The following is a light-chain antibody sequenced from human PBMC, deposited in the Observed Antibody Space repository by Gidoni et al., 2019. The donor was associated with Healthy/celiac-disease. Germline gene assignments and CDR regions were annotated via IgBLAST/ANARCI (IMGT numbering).Light chain of an antibody. Sequence: DIQMTQSPSSLSASVGDRVTITCRASQSISSYLNWYQQKPGKAPKFLIYAASSLQSGVPSRFSGSGSGTDFTLTISSLQPEDFATYYCQQSYSTLWTFGQETKVEIK. CDR2: AAS. J-gene: IGKJ1*01. CDR3: QQSYSTLWT. CDR1: QSISSY. V-gene: IGKV1-39*01.